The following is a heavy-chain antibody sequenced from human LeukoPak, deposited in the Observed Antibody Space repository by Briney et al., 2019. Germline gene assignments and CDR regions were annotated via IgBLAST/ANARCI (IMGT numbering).Heavy chain of an antibody. CDR2: IRYDGSNK. CDR1: GFTFSSYG. V-gene: IGHV3-30*02. CDR3: AKTGPSYCSGGSCYPYYFDY. Sequence: GGSLRLFCAASGFTFSSYGMHWVRQAPGKGLEWVAFIRYDGSNKYYADSVKGRFTISRDNSKNTLYLQMNSLRAEDTAVYYCAKTGPSYCSGGSCYPYYFDYWGQGTLVTVSS. J-gene: IGHJ4*02. D-gene: IGHD2-15*01.